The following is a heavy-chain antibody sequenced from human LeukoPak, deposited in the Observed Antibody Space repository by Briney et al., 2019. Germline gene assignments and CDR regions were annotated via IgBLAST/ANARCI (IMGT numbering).Heavy chain of an antibody. CDR1: GFXFSNAW. V-gene: IGHV3-15*01. CDR2: IKGKSDGGTT. J-gene: IGHJ5*02. Sequence: GGSLRLSCAASGFXFSNAWINWVRQAPGKGLEWVGRIKGKSDGGTTDYAAPVKGRFTISRDDSKNTLYVQMNSLKTEDTAVYYCTTDHSTYYDSSGTGSYHWGQGTLVTVSS. CDR3: TTDHSTYYDSSGTGSYH. D-gene: IGHD3-22*01.